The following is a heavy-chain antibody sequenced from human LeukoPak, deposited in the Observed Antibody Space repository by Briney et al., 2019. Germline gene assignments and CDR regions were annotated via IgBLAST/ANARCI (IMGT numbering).Heavy chain of an antibody. J-gene: IGHJ3*02. CDR3: ARTELRFLEWPGAFDI. CDR2: INPKSGGT. D-gene: IGHD3-3*01. Sequence: ASVKVSCKASGYTFTAYYMHWVRQAPGQGLEWMGWINPKSGGTNYPQKFQGRVTMTRDTSISTAYMELSRLRADDTAMYYCARTELRFLEWPGAFDIWAKGQWSPSLQ. V-gene: IGHV1-2*02. CDR1: GYTFTAYY.